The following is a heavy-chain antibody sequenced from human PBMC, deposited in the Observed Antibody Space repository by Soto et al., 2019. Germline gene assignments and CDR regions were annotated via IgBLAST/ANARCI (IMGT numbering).Heavy chain of an antibody. J-gene: IGHJ4*02. CDR2: ISYDGSNK. CDR1: GFTFSSYA. Sequence: QVQLVESGGGVVQPGRSLRLSCAASGFTFSSYAMHWVRLAPGKGLEWVAVISYDGSNKYYADSVKGRFTISRDNSKNTLYLQMNSLRAEDTAVYYCARDRWYYDFSYYFDYWGQGTLVTVSS. V-gene: IGHV3-30-3*01. D-gene: IGHD3-3*01. CDR3: ARDRWYYDFSYYFDY.